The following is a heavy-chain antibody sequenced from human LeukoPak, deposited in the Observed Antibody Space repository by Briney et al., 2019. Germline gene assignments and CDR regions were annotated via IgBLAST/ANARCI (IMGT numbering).Heavy chain of an antibody. CDR3: ARGPRYSSSSGRFDY. CDR2: INNSGST. D-gene: IGHD6-6*01. V-gene: IGHV4-34*01. Sequence: SETLSLTCAVYGGSFSGYYWSWIRQPPGKGLEWIGEINNSGSTNYNPSLKSRVTISVDTSKNQFSLKLSSVTATDTAVYYCARGPRYSSSSGRFDYWGQGTLVTVSS. CDR1: GGSFSGYY. J-gene: IGHJ4*02.